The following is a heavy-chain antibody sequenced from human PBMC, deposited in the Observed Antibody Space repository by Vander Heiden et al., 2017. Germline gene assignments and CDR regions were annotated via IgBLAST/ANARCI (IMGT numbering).Heavy chain of an antibody. Sequence: QVQLVESGGGVVQPGRSLRLSCAAPGFTFRSYAMHWVRQAPGKGLEWVAVISYDGSNKYYADSVKGRFTISRDNSKNTLYLQMNSLRAEDTAVYYCARVVTLTGYHRGMDVWGQGTTVTVSS. CDR2: ISYDGSNK. V-gene: IGHV3-30*01. D-gene: IGHD3-9*01. CDR3: ARVVTLTGYHRGMDV. CDR1: GFTFRSYA. J-gene: IGHJ6*02.